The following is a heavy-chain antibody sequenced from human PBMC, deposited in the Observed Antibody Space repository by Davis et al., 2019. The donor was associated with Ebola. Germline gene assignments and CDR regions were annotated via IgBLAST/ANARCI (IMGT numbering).Heavy chain of an antibody. CDR2: IYYNGGT. Sequence: MPSETLSLTCTVSGGSISSGGYYWSWIRQHPGKALEWIGYIYYNGGTYYNPSLKSRVTISVDTSKNQFSLKLSSVTAADTAVYYCARVVFDSSGYYYEMDYWGQGTLVTVSS. CDR1: GGSISSGGYY. CDR3: ARVVFDSSGYYYEMDY. J-gene: IGHJ4*02. D-gene: IGHD3-22*01. V-gene: IGHV4-31*03.